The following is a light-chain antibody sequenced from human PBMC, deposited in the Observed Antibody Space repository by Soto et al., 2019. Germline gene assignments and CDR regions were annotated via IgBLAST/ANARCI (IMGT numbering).Light chain of an antibody. J-gene: IGLJ1*01. Sequence: SALTQPASVAGSPGQSITISCTGTSSDVGGYNYVSWYQQHPGKAPKLMIYDVSNRPSGVSNRFSGSKSGNTASLTISGLQAEDVTDYYCSSYTSSIPYVVGTGTKVTV. CDR3: SSYTSSIPYV. CDR1: SSDVGGYNY. CDR2: DVS. V-gene: IGLV2-14*01.